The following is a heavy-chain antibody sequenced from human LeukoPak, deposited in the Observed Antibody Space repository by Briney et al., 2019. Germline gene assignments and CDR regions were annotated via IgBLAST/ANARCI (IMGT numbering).Heavy chain of an antibody. D-gene: IGHD6-13*01. CDR1: GGSFSGYY. J-gene: IGHJ5*02. CDR2: INHSGST. V-gene: IGHV4-34*01. CDR3: ARPGYSSSWYQGYWFDP. Sequence: SETLSLTCAVYGGSFSGYYWSWIRQPPGKGLEWIGEINHSGSTNCNPSLKSRVTISADTSKNQFSLKLSSVTAADTAVYYCARPGYSSSWYQGYWFDPWGQRTLVTVSS.